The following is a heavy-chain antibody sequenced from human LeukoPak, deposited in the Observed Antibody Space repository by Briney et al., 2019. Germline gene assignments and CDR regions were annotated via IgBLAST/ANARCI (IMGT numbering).Heavy chain of an antibody. CDR3: ATGSSYGGNDY. J-gene: IGHJ4*02. D-gene: IGHD4-23*01. Sequence: ASVKVSCKASGYAFTTYDINWVRQATGQGLEWMGFMNPNSGNTDYAQKFQGRVAITTNTSISTAYMELSSLRSEDTAVYFCATGSSYGGNDYWGQGTLVTVSS. CDR2: MNPNSGNT. CDR1: GYAFTTYD. V-gene: IGHV1-8*01.